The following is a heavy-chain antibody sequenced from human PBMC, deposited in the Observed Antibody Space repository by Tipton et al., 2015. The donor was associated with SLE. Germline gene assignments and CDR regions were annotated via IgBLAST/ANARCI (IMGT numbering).Heavy chain of an antibody. CDR2: IKQDGTEK. Sequence: GSLRLSCAASGFTFSTYWMSWVRQAPGKGLEWVANIKQDGTEKYYVDSVKGRFTISRDNTKNSLYLQMNSLRADDTAVYFCATSPDYGSHFDYWGQGTLVTVSS. D-gene: IGHD4-17*01. J-gene: IGHJ4*02. CDR1: GFTFSTYW. V-gene: IGHV3-7*01. CDR3: ATSPDYGSHFDY.